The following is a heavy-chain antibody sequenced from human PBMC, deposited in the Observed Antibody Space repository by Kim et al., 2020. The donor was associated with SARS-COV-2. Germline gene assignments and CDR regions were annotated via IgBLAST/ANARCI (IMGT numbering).Heavy chain of an antibody. V-gene: IGHV3-21*06. J-gene: IGHJ4*02. Sequence: GGSLRLSCAASGFTFSSYSMNWVRQAPGKGLEWVSSISSSSSYIYSADSAAGRFTITRNNAKNSLYLQMNSLRAEDTAVSYCARAYSSGWAYFDYWGQGTLVTVSS. CDR2: ISSSSSYI. CDR1: GFTFSSYS. D-gene: IGHD6-19*01. CDR3: ARAYSSGWAYFDY.